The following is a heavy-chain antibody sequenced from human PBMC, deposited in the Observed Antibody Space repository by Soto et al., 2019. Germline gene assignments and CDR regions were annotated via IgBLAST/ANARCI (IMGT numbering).Heavy chain of an antibody. CDR2: IYYSGST. CDR1: GGSISSYY. V-gene: IGHV4-59*08. CDR3: ACHRDS. J-gene: IGHJ4*02. Sequence: QVQLQESGPGLVKPSETLSLTCTVSGGSISSYYWSWIRQPPGKGLEWIGYIYYSGSTTYNPSLSRRVTIPVNTSKNQFALKLSSVTAAATAVYYSACHRDSWGQGALVPVSS.